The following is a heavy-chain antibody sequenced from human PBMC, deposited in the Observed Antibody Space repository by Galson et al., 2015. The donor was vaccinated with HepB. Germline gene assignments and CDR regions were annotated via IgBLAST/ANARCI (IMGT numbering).Heavy chain of an antibody. CDR2: KSYDGSNK. Sequence: SLRLSCAASGFTFSSYAMHWVRQAPGKGLEWVAVKSYDGSNKYYADSVKGRFTISRDNSKNTLYLQMNSLRAEDTAVYYCARALNGDNDSSGYYPGDYWGQGTLVTVSS. J-gene: IGHJ4*02. CDR3: ARALNGDNDSSGYYPGDY. D-gene: IGHD3-22*01. CDR1: GFTFSSYA. V-gene: IGHV3-30*04.